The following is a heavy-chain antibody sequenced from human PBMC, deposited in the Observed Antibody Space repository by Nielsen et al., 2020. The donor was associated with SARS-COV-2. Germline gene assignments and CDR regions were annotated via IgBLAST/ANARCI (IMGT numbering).Heavy chain of an antibody. CDR2: IDWDDDK. V-gene: IGHV2-70*11. Sequence: WIRQPPGKALEWLARIDWDDDKYYSTSLKTRLTISKDTSKNQVVLTMTNMDPVDTATYYCARERYCSGGSWATGHYFDYWGQGTLVTVSS. D-gene: IGHD2-15*01. CDR3: ARERYCSGGSWATGHYFDY. J-gene: IGHJ4*02.